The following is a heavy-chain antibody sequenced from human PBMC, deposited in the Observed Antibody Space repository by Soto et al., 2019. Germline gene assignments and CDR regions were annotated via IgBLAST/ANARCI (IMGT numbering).Heavy chain of an antibody. CDR3: ARDLAYYYDSPGMDV. D-gene: IGHD3-22*01. CDR1: GFTFSSYS. Sequence: GGSLRLSCAAFGFTFSSYSMNWIRQAPGKGLEWVSYISSSSSTIYYADSVKGRFTISRDNAKNSLYLQMSSLRDEDAAVYYCARDLAYYYDSPGMDVWGQGTTVTV. J-gene: IGHJ6*02. V-gene: IGHV3-48*02. CDR2: ISSSSSTI.